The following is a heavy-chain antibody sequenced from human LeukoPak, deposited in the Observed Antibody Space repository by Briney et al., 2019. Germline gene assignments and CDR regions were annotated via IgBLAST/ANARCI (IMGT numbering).Heavy chain of an antibody. V-gene: IGHV3-21*01. J-gene: IGHJ5*02. CDR1: GFTFSSYA. CDR2: ISSSRNYI. D-gene: IGHD6-19*01. CDR3: ARDPSSGWYLKGWFDP. Sequence: GTSLRLSCAASGFTFSSYAMHWVRQAPGKGLEWVSSISSSRNYIYYADSVKGRFTISRDNAKNSLYLQMNSLRAEDTAVYYCARDPSSGWYLKGWFDPWGQGTLVTVSS.